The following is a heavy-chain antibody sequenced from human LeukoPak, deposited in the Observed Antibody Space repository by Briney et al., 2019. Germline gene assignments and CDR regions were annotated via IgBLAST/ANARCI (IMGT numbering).Heavy chain of an antibody. CDR1: GGSISNYY. D-gene: IGHD1-26*01. CDR2: VYTSGST. Sequence: SVTLSLTCTVSGGSISNYYWSWIRQPAGKGLEWIGHVYTSGSTNYNPSLKSRVTMSVDTSKNQFSLRLSSVTAADTAVYYCARDSGKGDTAHMDVWGKGTTVTVSS. J-gene: IGHJ6*03. CDR3: ARDSGKGDTAHMDV. V-gene: IGHV4-4*07.